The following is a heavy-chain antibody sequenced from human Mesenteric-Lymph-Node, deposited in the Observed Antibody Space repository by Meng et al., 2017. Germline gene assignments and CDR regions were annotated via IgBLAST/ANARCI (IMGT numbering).Heavy chain of an antibody. CDR1: GFTFSSYA. CDR3: AGRQWLVLDY. CDR2: ISYDGSNK. Sequence: QGQLVVSGGGLVQPGRSLRLSCAASGFTFSSYAMHWVRQAPGKGLEWVAVISYDGSNKYYADSVKGRFTISRDNSKNTLYLQMNSLRAEDTAVYYCAGRQWLVLDYWGQGTLVTVSS. D-gene: IGHD6-19*01. J-gene: IGHJ4*02. V-gene: IGHV3-30*01.